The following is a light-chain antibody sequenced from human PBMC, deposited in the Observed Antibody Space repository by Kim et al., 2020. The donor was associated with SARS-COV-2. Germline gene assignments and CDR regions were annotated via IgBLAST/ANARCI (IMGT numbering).Light chain of an antibody. CDR2: GAS. CDR1: QSVSSSN. J-gene: IGKJ1*01. CDR3: QQYATSPLT. V-gene: IGKV3-20*01. Sequence: SSGERATLSCRASQSVSSSNLAWYQQKPGQAPRLLIYGASSRATGIPDRFSGSGSGTDFTLTISRLEPEDFAVYYCQQYATSPLTFGQGTKVDIK.